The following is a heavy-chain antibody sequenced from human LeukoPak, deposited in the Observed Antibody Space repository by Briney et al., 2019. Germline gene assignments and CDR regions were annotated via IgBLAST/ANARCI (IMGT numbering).Heavy chain of an antibody. J-gene: IGHJ4*02. CDR3: ARSDYSYYDSSGYSLRFDY. V-gene: IGHV4-59*08. CDR2: IYYSGST. CDR1: GGSISSYY. Sequence: SETLSLTCTVSGGSISSYYWSWIRQSPGKGLEWIGYIYYSGSTNYNPSLKSRVTISVDTSKNQFSLKLSSVTAADTAVYYCARSDYSYYDSSGYSLRFDYWGQGTLVTVSS. D-gene: IGHD3-22*01.